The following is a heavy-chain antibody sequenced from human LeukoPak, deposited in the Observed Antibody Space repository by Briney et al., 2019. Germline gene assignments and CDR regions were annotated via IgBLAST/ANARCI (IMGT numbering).Heavy chain of an antibody. CDR3: AKEAYYYDSSGYYRMVGLDY. CDR1: GFTFSSYA. CDR2: ISGSGGST. D-gene: IGHD3-22*01. V-gene: IGHV3-23*01. Sequence: PGGSLRLSCAASGFTFSSYAMSWVRQAPGEGLEWVSAISGSGGSTYYADSVKGRFTISRDNSKNTLYLQMNSLRAEDTAVYYCAKEAYYYDSSGYYRMVGLDYWGQGTLVTVSS. J-gene: IGHJ4*02.